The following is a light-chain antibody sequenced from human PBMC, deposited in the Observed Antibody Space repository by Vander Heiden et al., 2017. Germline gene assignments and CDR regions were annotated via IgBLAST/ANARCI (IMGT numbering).Light chain of an antibody. CDR3: QQSYSTPRT. Sequence: DIQMTQSPSSLSASVGDRVTITCRASQSISSYLNWYQQKPGKAPKLLIYAASSLQGGVPSRFSGSGSGTDFTLTISSLQPEDFATYYCQQSYSTPRTFGQWTKVEIK. V-gene: IGKV1-39*01. CDR2: AAS. CDR1: QSISSY. J-gene: IGKJ1*01.